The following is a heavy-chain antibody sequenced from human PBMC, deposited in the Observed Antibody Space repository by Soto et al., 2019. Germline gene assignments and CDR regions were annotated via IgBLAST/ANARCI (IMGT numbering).Heavy chain of an antibody. CDR2: IYYSGST. CDR1: GGSISSSSYY. D-gene: IGHD6-19*01. Sequence: SQTLSLTCTVSGGSISSSSYYWGWIRQPPGKGLEWIGSIYYSGSTYYNPSLKSRVTISVDTSKNQFSLKLSSVTAADTAVYYCARQLVELESSENYYMDVWGKGTTVTVSS. CDR3: ARQLVELESSENYYMDV. V-gene: IGHV4-39*01. J-gene: IGHJ6*03.